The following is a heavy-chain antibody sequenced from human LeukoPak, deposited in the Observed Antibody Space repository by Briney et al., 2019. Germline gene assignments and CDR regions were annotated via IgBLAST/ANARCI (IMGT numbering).Heavy chain of an antibody. CDR1: GFTFSNHA. CDR3: ANLDSYYYGSRGPFDY. CDR2: ISGSATDS. Sequence: PGGSLRLSCAASGFTFSNHAMNWVRQAPGKGLEWVSGISGSATDSYYADSVKGRFTISRDNSKNTLYLQMNSLRAEDTALYYCANLDSYYYGSRGPFDYWGQGTLVTVSS. D-gene: IGHD3-10*01. V-gene: IGHV3-23*01. J-gene: IGHJ4*02.